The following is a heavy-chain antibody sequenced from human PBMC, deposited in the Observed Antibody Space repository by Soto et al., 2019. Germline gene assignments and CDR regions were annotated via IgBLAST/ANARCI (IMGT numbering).Heavy chain of an antibody. V-gene: IGHV4-31*03. D-gene: IGHD2-8*01. J-gene: IGHJ6*02. CDR2: IYYSGST. CDR3: AKTKTPHVRNGMDV. CDR1: GDSLSRGVYS. Sequence: SETLSLTCTVSGDSLSRGVYSCTWIRQIQGKGLEWIGFIYYSGSTFYNPSLRSRVTMSADASKNQISLKLSSVTAADTAVYYCAKTKTPHVRNGMDVWGQGTTVTVSS.